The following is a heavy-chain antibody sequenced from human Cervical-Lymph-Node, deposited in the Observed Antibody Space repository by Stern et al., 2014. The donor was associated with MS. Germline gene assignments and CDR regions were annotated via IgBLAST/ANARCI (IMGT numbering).Heavy chain of an antibody. J-gene: IGHJ4*02. CDR2: IYPSDSDT. D-gene: IGHD1-26*01. Sequence: QLVQSGAEVKKPGESLKISCETTGYSFTNYWIGWVRQMPGKGLEWMGIIYPSDSDTRYSPSFQGQVIISADKSIGTAYLQWRSLKASDSGIYYCARGAPPENWGQGTLVTVSS. CDR1: GYSFTNYW. CDR3: ARGAPPEN. V-gene: IGHV5-51*03.